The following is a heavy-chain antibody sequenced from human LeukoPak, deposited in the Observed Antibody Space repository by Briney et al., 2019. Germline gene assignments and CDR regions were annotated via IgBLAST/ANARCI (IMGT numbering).Heavy chain of an antibody. J-gene: IGHJ6*03. CDR3: ARGRPNGMVRGVIIGYYYMDV. CDR2: IYTSGST. CDR1: GGSISSYY. D-gene: IGHD3-10*01. V-gene: IGHV4-4*07. Sequence: SETLSLTCTVSGGSISSYYWSWIRQPAGKGLEWIGRIYTSGSTNYNPSLKSRVTMSVDTSKNQFSLKLSSVTAADTAVYYCARGRPNGMVRGVIIGYYYMDVWGKGTTVTVSS.